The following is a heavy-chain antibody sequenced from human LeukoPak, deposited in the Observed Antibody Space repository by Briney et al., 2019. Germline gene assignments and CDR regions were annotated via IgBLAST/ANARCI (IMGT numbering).Heavy chain of an antibody. CDR1: GFTFSSYS. Sequence: PGGSLRLSCAASGFTFSSYSMDWVRQAPGKGLEWVSSISSSSSYIYYADSVKGRFTISRDNAKNSLYLQINSLRAEDTAVYYCARGSYRGSYYGWFDPWGQGTLVTVSS. V-gene: IGHV3-21*01. D-gene: IGHD1-26*01. CDR3: ARGSYRGSYYGWFDP. J-gene: IGHJ5*02. CDR2: ISSSSSYI.